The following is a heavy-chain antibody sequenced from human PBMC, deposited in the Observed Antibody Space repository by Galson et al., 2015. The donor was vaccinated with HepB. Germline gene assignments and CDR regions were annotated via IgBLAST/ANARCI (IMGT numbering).Heavy chain of an antibody. V-gene: IGHV3-66*01. CDR3: ARDGDRGDDAFDL. D-gene: IGHD3-10*01. CDR2: IRTDGST. J-gene: IGHJ3*01. Sequence: SLRLSCAASGFRVNSNYMNWVRQAPGKGLEWVSVIRTDGSTYHAESVKGRFTISKDISRNTVYLQMNSLRGEDTAVYYCARDGDRGDDAFDLWGQGTMVTVSS. CDR1: GFRVNSNY.